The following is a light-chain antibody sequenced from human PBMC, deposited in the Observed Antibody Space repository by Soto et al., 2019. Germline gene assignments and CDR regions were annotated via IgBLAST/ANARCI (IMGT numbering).Light chain of an antibody. V-gene: IGLV1-40*01. J-gene: IGLJ2*01. CDR2: GNS. CDR1: SSNIGAGYD. CDR3: QSYDSSLSGVV. Sequence: QSVLTQPPSVSGAPGQRVTISCTGSSSNIGAGYDVHWYKQLPGTAPKLLIYGNSNRPSGVPDRFSGSKSGTSASLAITGLQVEDEADYYCQSYDSSLSGVVFGGGTKLTVL.